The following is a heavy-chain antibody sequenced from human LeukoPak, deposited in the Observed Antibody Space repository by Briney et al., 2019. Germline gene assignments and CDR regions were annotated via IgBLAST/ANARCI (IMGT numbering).Heavy chain of an antibody. J-gene: IGHJ4*02. CDR1: GFPFSGYA. D-gene: IGHD3-22*01. CDR3: ARHRGPSLHSSGYFDY. V-gene: IGHV3-30-3*01. CDR2: MSHDGTNK. Sequence: QPGGSLRLSCAASGFPFSGYAMHWVRQAPGKGLEWVAVMSHDGTNKYYADSVKGRFTISRDNSKNTLYLQMDSLRTEDTAVYYCARHRGPSLHSSGYFDYWGQGTLVTVSS.